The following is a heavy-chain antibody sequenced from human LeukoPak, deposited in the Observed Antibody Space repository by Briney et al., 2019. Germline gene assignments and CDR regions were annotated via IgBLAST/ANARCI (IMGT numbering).Heavy chain of an antibody. CDR1: GGSISSTTSY. V-gene: IGHV4-39*07. J-gene: IGHJ4*02. CDR2: FYYRGST. Sequence: SETLSLTCTVSGGSISSTTSYWGWIRQPPGEGLEWIGSFYYRGSTYYNPSLKSRVTISVDTSKNQFSLKLSSVTAADTAVYYCARGGSYYGDHQFDYWGQGTLVTVSS. CDR3: ARGGSYYGDHQFDY. D-gene: IGHD1-26*01.